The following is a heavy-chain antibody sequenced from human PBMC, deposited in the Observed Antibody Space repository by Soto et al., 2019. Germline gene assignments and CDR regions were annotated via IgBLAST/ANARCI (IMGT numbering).Heavy chain of an antibody. CDR1: GYSFTSYW. D-gene: IGHD6-13*01. J-gene: IGHJ6*02. CDR2: IYPGDSDT. V-gene: IGHV5-51*01. Sequence: GESLKSSCKGSGYSFTSYWIGWVRQMPGKGLEWMGIIYPGDSDTRYSPSFQGQVTISADKSFSTAYLQWSSLKASDTAMYYCARTAAAGKYYYGVDVWGQGTTVTVSS. CDR3: ARTAAAGKYYYGVDV.